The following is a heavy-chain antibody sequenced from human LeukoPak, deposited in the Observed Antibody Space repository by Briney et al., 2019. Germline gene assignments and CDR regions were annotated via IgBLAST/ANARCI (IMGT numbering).Heavy chain of an antibody. V-gene: IGHV3-48*01. J-gene: IGHJ4*02. D-gene: IGHD2-15*01. CDR2: ISYSESSI. CDR1: GFTFSRNS. Sequence: GGSLRLSCVASGFTFSRNSMNWVRQAPGKGLEWVSYISYSESSIYYADSVKGRFTISRDNAKNSLYLQMNNLRAEDTAVYYCAKNGYCSGGSCRDYWGQGALVTVSS. CDR3: AKNGYCSGGSCRDY.